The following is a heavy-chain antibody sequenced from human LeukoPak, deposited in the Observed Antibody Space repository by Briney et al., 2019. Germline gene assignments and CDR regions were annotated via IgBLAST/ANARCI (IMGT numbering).Heavy chain of an antibody. D-gene: IGHD3-3*01. CDR3: ARLASLRFLGRLLVREIPNWFDP. Sequence: SETLSLTCAVYGGSFSGYYWSWIRQPPGKGLEWIGGINHSGSTNYNPSLKSRVTISVDTSKNQFSLKLSSVTAADTAVYYCARLASLRFLGRLLVREIPNWFDPWGQGTLVTVSS. V-gene: IGHV4-34*01. CDR1: GGSFSGYY. J-gene: IGHJ5*02. CDR2: INHSGST.